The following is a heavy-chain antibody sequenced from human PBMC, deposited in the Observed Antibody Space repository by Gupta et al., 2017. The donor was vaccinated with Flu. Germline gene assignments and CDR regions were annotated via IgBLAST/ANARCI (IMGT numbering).Heavy chain of an antibody. V-gene: IGHV3-74*01. CDR1: GSTFGNCR. D-gene: IGHD2-15*01. CDR3: DSVVEY. Sequence: EVQLLPSGGGLVQPGGSLRPSCAASGSTFGNCRIPWVRQVPGKGLVWVPRVDNDGSGKSYADSVKDRFTIPRYNAKNTLYLQMNSLRAGDTGVYYCDSVVEYWGQGTLVTVSS. CDR2: VDNDGSGK. J-gene: IGHJ4*02.